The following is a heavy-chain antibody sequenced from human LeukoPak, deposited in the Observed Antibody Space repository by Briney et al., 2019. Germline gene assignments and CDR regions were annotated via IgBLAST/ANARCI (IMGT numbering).Heavy chain of an antibody. CDR1: GYTFTGYY. CDR3: ARPSMYSSGWYDY. CDR2: INPNSGGT. J-gene: IGHJ4*02. D-gene: IGHD6-19*01. V-gene: IGHV1-2*02. Sequence: ASVKVSCKASGYTFTGYYMHWVRQAPGQGLEWMGWINPNSGGTNYAQKFRGRVTMTRDTSISTAYMELSRLRSDDTAVYYCARPSMYSSGWYDYWGQGTLVTVSS.